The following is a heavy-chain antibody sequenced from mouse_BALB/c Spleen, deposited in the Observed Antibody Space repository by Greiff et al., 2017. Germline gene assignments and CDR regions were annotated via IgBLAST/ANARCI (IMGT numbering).Heavy chain of an antibody. CDR2: ISSGGSYT. J-gene: IGHJ2*01. CDR1: GFTFSSYA. V-gene: IGHV5-9-3*01. Sequence: EVQGVESGGGLVKPGGSLKLSCAASGFTFSSYAMSWVRQTPEKRLEWVATISSGGSYTYYPDSVKGRFTISRDNAKNTLYLQMSSLRSEDTAMYYCANYYGSSFDYWGQGTTLTVSS. CDR3: ANYYGSSFDY. D-gene: IGHD1-1*01.